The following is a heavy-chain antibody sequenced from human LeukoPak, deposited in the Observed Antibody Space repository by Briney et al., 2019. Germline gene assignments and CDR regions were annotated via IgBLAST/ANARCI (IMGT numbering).Heavy chain of an antibody. CDR2: INHDGSST. CDR1: GFTFSTFW. CDR3: VRDWGYDSSGYWQKYFDT. J-gene: IGHJ4*02. V-gene: IGHV3-74*01. Sequence: GGSLRLSCAASGFTFSTFWMHWVRQAPGKGLVWVSRINHDGSSTNYADSVKGRFTISRDNAKNTLYLQMNSLRAEDTAVYYCVRDWGYDSSGYWQKYFDTWGQGTLVTVSS. D-gene: IGHD3-22*01.